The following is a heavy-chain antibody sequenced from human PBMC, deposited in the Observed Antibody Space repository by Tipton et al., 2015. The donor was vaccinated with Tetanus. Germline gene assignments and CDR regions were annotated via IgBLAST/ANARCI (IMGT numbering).Heavy chain of an antibody. V-gene: IGHV3-7*01. J-gene: IGHJ6*03. CDR3: ARDRGEQWTNFYYMDV. Sequence: SLRLSCVASGFTFSNYCMTWVRQAPGKGLEWVANIKQDGSALYYVDSVTGRFTFSRDNAKNSLYLQVNSLRVEDTAVYYCARDRGEQWTNFYYMDVWGKGTTVTVSS. CDR2: IKQDGSAL. CDR1: GFTFSNYC. D-gene: IGHD6-19*01.